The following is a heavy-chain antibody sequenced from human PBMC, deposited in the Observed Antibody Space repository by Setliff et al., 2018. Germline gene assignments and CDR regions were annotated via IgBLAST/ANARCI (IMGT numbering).Heavy chain of an antibody. J-gene: IGHJ4*02. Sequence: SETLSLTCIVSGESIDSVATGNHYWNWIRQPAGKGLEWIGRVYSNVGTNFNPSLKSRVTISVDTSKNQFSLKLSSVTAADTAVYYCARGRGDVSSAPTGYDYWGQGSLVTVSS. V-gene: IGHV4-61*02. CDR1: GESIDSVATGNHY. D-gene: IGHD2-8*02. CDR3: ARGRGDVSSAPTGYDY. CDR2: VYSNVGT.